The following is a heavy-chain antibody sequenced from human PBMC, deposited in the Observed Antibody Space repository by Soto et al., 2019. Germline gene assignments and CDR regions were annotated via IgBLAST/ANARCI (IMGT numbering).Heavy chain of an antibody. CDR1: GFTFSSYG. CDR3: AGDFYGDYDSDY. D-gene: IGHD4-17*01. J-gene: IGHJ4*02. V-gene: IGHV3-30*03. Sequence: GGSLRLSCAASGFTFSSYGMHWVRQAPGKGLEWVAVISYDGSNKYYADSVKGRFTISRDNSKNTLYLQMNSLRAEDTAVYYCAGDFYGDYDSDYWGQGTLVTVSS. CDR2: ISYDGSNK.